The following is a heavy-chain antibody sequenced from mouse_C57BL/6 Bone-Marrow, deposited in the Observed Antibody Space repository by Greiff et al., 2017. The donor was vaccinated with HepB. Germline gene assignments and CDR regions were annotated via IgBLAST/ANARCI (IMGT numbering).Heavy chain of an antibody. D-gene: IGHD1-1*02. CDR1: GYTFTNYW. V-gene: IGHV1-63*01. CDR3: ARWGGNSFDY. CDR2: IYPGGGYT. Sequence: QVQLQQSGAELVRPGTSVKMSCKASGYTFTNYWIGWAKQRPGHGLEWIGDIYPGGGYTNYNEKFKGKATLTADKSSSTAYMQFSSPTSEDSAIYYCARWGGNSFDYWGQGTTLTVSS. J-gene: IGHJ2*01.